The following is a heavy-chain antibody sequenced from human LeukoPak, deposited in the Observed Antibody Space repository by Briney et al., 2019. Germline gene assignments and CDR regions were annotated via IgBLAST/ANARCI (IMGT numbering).Heavy chain of an antibody. CDR1: GYSFTGYN. Sequence: ASVKVSCKASGYSFTGYNLHWVRQAPGQGPEWMGWINPNSGGVNYAQKFQGRVTMARDTSISTAYMELSSLRIDGTAVYHCARALGQQSYYAMDVWGQGTTVTVSS. J-gene: IGHJ6*02. CDR2: INPNSGGV. D-gene: IGHD1/OR15-1a*01. V-gene: IGHV1-2*02. CDR3: ARALGQQSYYAMDV.